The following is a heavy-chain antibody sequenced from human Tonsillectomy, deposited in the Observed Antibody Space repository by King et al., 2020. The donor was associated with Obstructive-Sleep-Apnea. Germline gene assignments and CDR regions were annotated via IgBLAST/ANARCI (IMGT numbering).Heavy chain of an antibody. CDR2: IKQDGSEK. D-gene: IGHD2-15*01. CDR3: ARDPHCSGGSCYSPVY. CDR1: GFTFSSYW. V-gene: IGHV3-7*01. J-gene: IGHJ4*02. Sequence: VQLVESGGGLVQPGGSLRLSCAASGFTFSSYWMSWVRQAPGKGLEWVANIKQDGSEKYYVDSVKGRFTISRDNAKNSLYLQMNSLRAEDTAVYYCARDPHCSGGSCYSPVYWGQGTLVTVSS.